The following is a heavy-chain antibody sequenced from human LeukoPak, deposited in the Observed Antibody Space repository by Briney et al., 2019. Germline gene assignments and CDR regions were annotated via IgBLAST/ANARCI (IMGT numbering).Heavy chain of an antibody. Sequence: GGSLRLSCAASGFTFSIYAMTWVRQAPGKGLEWVSVISGGGGTTYYGDSVKGWFTISRDNSKNTLFLQMNSLRVEDTATYYCVKGATVTTRPNFDYWGQGTVVTVSS. CDR3: VKGATVTTRPNFDY. V-gene: IGHV3-23*01. CDR1: GFTFSIYA. D-gene: IGHD4-17*01. CDR2: ISGGGGTT. J-gene: IGHJ4*02.